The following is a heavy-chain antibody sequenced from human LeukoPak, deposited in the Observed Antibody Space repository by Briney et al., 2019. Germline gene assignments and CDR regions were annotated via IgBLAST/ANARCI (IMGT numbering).Heavy chain of an antibody. CDR3: AGDRNYYGSGFGAFDI. D-gene: IGHD3-10*01. CDR2: ISYSGST. J-gene: IGHJ3*02. Sequence: SETLSLTCTVSGGSISSYYWSWIRQPPGKGLEWIGYISYSGSTNYNPSLKSRVTISVDTSKNQFSLKLSSVTAADTAVYYCAGDRNYYGSGFGAFDIWGQGTMVTVSS. V-gene: IGHV4-59*01. CDR1: GGSISSYY.